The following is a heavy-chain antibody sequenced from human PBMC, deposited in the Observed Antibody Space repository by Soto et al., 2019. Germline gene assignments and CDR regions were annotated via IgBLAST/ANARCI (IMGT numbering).Heavy chain of an antibody. D-gene: IGHD1-1*01. V-gene: IGHV1-2*02. CDR3: AAETGADTFDY. J-gene: IGHJ4*02. Sequence: QVHLVQSGDEVGEPGASVKVSCKASGYNFNDYFMHWVRQAPGQGLEWMGWIKPRSGETKYEQKFHGRVTLTSDMSISTDYMEVPLVTSDETAVYFCAAETGADTFDYWGQGTLVIVST. CDR1: GYNFNDYF. CDR2: IKPRSGET.